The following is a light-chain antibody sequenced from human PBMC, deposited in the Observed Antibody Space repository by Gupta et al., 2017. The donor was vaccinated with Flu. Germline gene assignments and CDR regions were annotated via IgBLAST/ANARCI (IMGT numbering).Light chain of an antibody. V-gene: IGKV1-39*01. CDR2: AAS. J-gene: IGKJ2*01. CDR3: RQSDCTRMT. CDR1: QSISSY. Sequence: DIQLTQSPSSLSASVGDRVTITCRASQSISSYLNWYQQKPGTAPKLLIYAASSLQSVVPSRFSGSGSGTXFTLTIXSLQPEDFATYYCRQSDCTRMTFGXGTKLAIK.